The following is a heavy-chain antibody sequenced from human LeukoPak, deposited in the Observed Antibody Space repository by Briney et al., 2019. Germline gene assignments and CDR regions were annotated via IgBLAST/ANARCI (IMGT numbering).Heavy chain of an antibody. Sequence: SETLSLTCAVYGGSFSGYYRSWIRQPPGKGLDWIGEINHSGSTNYNPSLKSRVTISVDTSKNQFSLKLSSVTAADTAVYYCARVPFLRYDFWSGYPVYMDVWGKGTTVTVSS. CDR2: INHSGST. CDR3: ARVPFLRYDFWSGYPVYMDV. V-gene: IGHV4-34*01. D-gene: IGHD3-3*01. CDR1: GGSFSGYY. J-gene: IGHJ6*03.